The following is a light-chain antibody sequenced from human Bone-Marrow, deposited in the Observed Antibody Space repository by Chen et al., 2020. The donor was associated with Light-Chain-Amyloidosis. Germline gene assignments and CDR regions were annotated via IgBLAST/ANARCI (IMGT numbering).Light chain of an antibody. CDR2: GSS. J-gene: IGKJ4*01. CDR3: QQYGTSPLT. Sequence: EIVLTQSTGTLSLSPGEGANLSCRASKTISSNYLTWYQQKFGQAPRLLIYGSSSRATGIPDRFTGSGSGTDFTLTINRLEPEDFAMYYCQQYGTSPLTFGGGTKVEIK. V-gene: IGKV3-20*01. CDR1: KTISSNY.